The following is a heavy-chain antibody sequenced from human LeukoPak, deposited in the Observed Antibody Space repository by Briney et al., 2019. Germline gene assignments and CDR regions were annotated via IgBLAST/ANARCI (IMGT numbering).Heavy chain of an antibody. J-gene: IGHJ4*02. V-gene: IGHV4-39*01. CDR1: GGSISSSSYY. Sequence: KPSETLSLTCTVSGGSISSSSYYWGWIRQPPGKGLEWIGSIYYSGSTYYNPSLKSRVTISVDTSKNQFSLKLSSVTAADTAVYYCATCRELGLFDYWGQGTLVTVSS. CDR2: IYYSGST. CDR3: ATCRELGLFDY. D-gene: IGHD7-27*01.